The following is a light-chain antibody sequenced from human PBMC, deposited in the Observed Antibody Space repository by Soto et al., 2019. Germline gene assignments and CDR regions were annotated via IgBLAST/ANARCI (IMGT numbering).Light chain of an antibody. V-gene: IGLV2-23*02. Sequence: QSALTQPASVTGSPGQSITISCTGASSDVGRYHLVSWYQQHPGKAPKLMIYEVSQRPSGVSNRFSGSKSDNTASLTISGLQAEDEADYYCCSYAGSGLGVFGGGTKLTVL. CDR1: SSDVGRYHL. CDR3: CSYAGSGLGV. J-gene: IGLJ2*01. CDR2: EVS.